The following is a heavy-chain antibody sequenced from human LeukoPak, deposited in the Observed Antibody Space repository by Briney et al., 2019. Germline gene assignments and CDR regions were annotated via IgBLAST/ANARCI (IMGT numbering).Heavy chain of an antibody. D-gene: IGHD5-18*01. CDR1: GGSVSSGSYH. V-gene: IGHV4-61*01. J-gene: IGHJ2*01. Sequence: SETLSLTCTVSGGSVSSGSYHWSWIRQPPGKELEWTGSIYYSGRTNYNPSLKSRATISVDTSKNQFSLKLSSVTAADTAVYYCASGYSYGYGFWYFDLWGRGTLVTVSS. CDR3: ASGYSYGYGFWYFDL. CDR2: IYYSGRT.